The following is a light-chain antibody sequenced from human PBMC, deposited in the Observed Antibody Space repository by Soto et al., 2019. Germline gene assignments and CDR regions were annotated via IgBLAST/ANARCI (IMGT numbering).Light chain of an antibody. CDR1: SSNIGAGYD. CDR2: GNT. V-gene: IGLV1-40*01. CDR3: QSYDSSLSVSWV. Sequence: QAVVTQPPSVSGAPGQRVTISCTGSSSNIGAGYDVHWYQQLPGTAPKLLIYGNTNRPSGVPDRFSGFKSGTSASLAITGLQAEDEADYYCQSYDSSLSVSWVFGGWTKLTVL. J-gene: IGLJ3*02.